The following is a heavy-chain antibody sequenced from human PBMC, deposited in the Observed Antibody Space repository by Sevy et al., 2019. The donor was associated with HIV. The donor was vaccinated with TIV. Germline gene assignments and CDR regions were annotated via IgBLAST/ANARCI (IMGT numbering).Heavy chain of an antibody. CDR1: GFTFSKYS. J-gene: IGHJ4*02. D-gene: IGHD2-8*01. Sequence: GGSLRLSCAASGFTFSKYSMSWVRQPPGKGLEWVSILSFSCGEINYADSVKGRFTISRDNSKSSVYLRMNNLRPEDTAVYYCAREGCTKPHDYWGQGTLVTVSS. V-gene: IGHV3-23*01. CDR2: LSFSCGEI. CDR3: AREGCTKPHDY.